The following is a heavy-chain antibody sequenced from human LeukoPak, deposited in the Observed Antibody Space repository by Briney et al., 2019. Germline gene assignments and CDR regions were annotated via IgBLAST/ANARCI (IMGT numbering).Heavy chain of an antibody. J-gene: IGHJ2*01. V-gene: IGHV4-38-2*01. CDR3: ARRYFSNWYFHL. Sequence: PSETLSLTCAVSGYSISSGYYWGWIRQPPGKGLEWIGGIFHSGSTYYNPSLKSRVTISVDTSNNQFSLKLSSVTAADTAVYYCARRYFSNWYFHLWGRGTLVIVSS. CDR2: IFHSGST. D-gene: IGHD2-21*01. CDR1: GYSISSGYY.